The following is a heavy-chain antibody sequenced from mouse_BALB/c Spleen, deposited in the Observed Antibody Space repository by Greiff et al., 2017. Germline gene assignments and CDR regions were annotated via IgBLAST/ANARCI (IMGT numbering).Heavy chain of an antibody. CDR3: ARAYDGPYAMDY. D-gene: IGHD2-3*01. J-gene: IGHJ4*01. CDR2: IRNKANGYTT. Sequence: EVQRVESGGGLVQPGGSLRLSCATSGFTFTDYYMSWVRQPPGKALEWLGFIRNKANGYTTEYSASVKGRFTISRDNSQSILYLQMNTLSAEDSATDDCARAYDGPYAMDYWGQGTSVTVSS. CDR1: GFTFTDYY. V-gene: IGHV7-3*02.